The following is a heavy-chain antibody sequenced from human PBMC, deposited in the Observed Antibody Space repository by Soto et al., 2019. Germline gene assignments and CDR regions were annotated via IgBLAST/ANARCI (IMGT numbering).Heavy chain of an antibody. CDR3: ARVPCPWIAAAGGMAV. J-gene: IGHJ6*02. CDR2: INPNSGGT. D-gene: IGHD6-13*01. CDR1: GYTFNGYY. V-gene: IGHV1-2*04. Sequence: EASVKVSCKASGYTFNGYYMHWVRQAPGQGLEWMGWINPNSGGTNYAQKFQGWVTMTRDTSISTAYMELSRLRSDDTAAYYCARVPCPWIAAAGGMAVWGQGTTVTV.